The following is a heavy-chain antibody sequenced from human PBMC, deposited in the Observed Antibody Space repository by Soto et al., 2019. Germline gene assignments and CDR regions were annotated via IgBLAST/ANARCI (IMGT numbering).Heavy chain of an antibody. Sequence: QVQLQESGPGLVKPSETLSLTCTVSGGSISSYYWSWIRQPPGKGLEWIGYIYYSGSTNYNPSLKSRVTISVDTSKNQFSLKLSSVTAADTAVYYFARVLPRPSDYGISDYWGQGTLVTVSS. CDR1: GGSISSYY. CDR3: ARVLPRPSDYGISDY. V-gene: IGHV4-59*01. D-gene: IGHD4-17*01. J-gene: IGHJ4*02. CDR2: IYYSGST.